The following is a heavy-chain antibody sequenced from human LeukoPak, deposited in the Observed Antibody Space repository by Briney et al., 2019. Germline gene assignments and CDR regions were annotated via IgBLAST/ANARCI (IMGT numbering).Heavy chain of an antibody. D-gene: IGHD3-16*01. J-gene: IGHJ6*03. Sequence: PSETLSLTCTVSGGSISSYYWSWIRQPAGKGLEWIGRIYISGSTNYNPSLKSRVTISVDTSKNQFSLKLSPVTAADTAVYYCARHLSGYYYYYMDVWGKGTTVTISS. CDR3: ARHLSGYYYYYMDV. V-gene: IGHV4-4*07. CDR2: IYISGST. CDR1: GGSISSYY.